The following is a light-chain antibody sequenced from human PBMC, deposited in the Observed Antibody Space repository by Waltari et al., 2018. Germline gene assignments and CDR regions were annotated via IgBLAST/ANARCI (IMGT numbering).Light chain of an antibody. V-gene: IGLV3-1*01. CDR1: KLGEKY. CDR2: PDT. CDR3: QAWDSTTGV. J-gene: IGLJ1*01. Sequence: SYELTQPPSVSVSPGRTASITCSGDKLGEKYAYWYHQNPGQSPVLVIYPDTERPSGNPYRFACSNSGHTATLTISGAQAMDEADYYCQAWDSTTGVFGTGTKVTVL.